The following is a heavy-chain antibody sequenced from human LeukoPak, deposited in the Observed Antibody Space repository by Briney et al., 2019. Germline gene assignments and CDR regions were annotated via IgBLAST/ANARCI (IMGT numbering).Heavy chain of an antibody. Sequence: GGSLRLSCAASGFTFSSYSTNWVRQAPGKGLEWVSYISSSSSAIYYADSVKGRFTISRDNAKNSLYVQMNSLRAEDTAVYYCARRSEYSGYGIDYWGQGTLVTVSS. CDR2: ISSSSSAI. V-gene: IGHV3-48*04. CDR1: GFTFSSYS. D-gene: IGHD5-12*01. J-gene: IGHJ4*02. CDR3: ARRSEYSGYGIDY.